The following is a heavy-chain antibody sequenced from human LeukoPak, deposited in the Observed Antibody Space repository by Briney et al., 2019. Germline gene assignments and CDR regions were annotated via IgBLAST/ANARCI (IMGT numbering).Heavy chain of an antibody. Sequence: GGSLRLSCAASGFTFSSYAMHWVRQAPGKGLEWVAVISYDGSNKNYADSVKGRFTISRDNSKNTLYLQMNSLRAEDTAVYYCARDALIVVVPAATHAYYMDVWGKGTTVTVSS. J-gene: IGHJ6*03. CDR1: GFTFSSYA. CDR2: ISYDGSNK. V-gene: IGHV3-30-3*01. CDR3: ARDALIVVVPAATHAYYMDV. D-gene: IGHD2-2*01.